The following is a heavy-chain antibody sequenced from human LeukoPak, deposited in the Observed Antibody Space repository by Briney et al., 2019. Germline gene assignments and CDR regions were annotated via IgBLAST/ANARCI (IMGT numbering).Heavy chain of an antibody. D-gene: IGHD3/OR15-3a*01. J-gene: IGHJ4*02. Sequence: SETLSLTCTVSGGSISSYYWSWIRQPPGKGLEWIGYIYYSGSTNYNPSLQSRVTISLDTSKNQFSLKLSSVTAADTAVYYCARDFRGGTGGLDYWGQGTLVTVSS. CDR2: IYYSGST. CDR3: ARDFRGGTGGLDY. V-gene: IGHV4-59*12. CDR1: GGSISSYY.